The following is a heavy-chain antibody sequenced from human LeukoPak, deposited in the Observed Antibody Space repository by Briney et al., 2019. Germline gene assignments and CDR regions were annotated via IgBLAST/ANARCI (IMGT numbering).Heavy chain of an antibody. V-gene: IGHV3-11*04. CDR2: ISNSGNTI. CDR3: ARRSTIFGVVIYFDY. Sequence: GGSLRLSCAASGFMFSDYYMIWIRKAPGKGLEWVSYISNSGNTIYYADSVKGRFTISRDNAKNSLYLQMNSLRAEDTAMYYCARRSTIFGVVIYFDYWGQGTLVTVSS. J-gene: IGHJ4*02. CDR1: GFMFSDYY. D-gene: IGHD3-3*02.